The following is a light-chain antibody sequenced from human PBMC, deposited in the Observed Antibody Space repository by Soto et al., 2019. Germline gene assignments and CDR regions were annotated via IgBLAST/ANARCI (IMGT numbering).Light chain of an antibody. CDR2: AAS. CDR1: QNIGNY. Sequence: DLQMTQSPSSLSTSVGDRVTITCRASQNIGNYLNWYQQTPGTAPKLLIYAASSLQSGVPSRFSGRGSGTDFTLTISSLEPEDFATYYCQQRYSTPRTFGQGTKVEIK. V-gene: IGKV1-39*01. CDR3: QQRYSTPRT. J-gene: IGKJ1*01.